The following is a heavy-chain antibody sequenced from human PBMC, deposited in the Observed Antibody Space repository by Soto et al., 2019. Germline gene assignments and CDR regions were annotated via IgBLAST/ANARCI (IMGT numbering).Heavy chain of an antibody. CDR2: IVVGSGNT. CDR1: GFTFTTSA. Sequence: SVKVSCKASGFTFTTSAVQWVRQTRGQRLEWIGWIVVGSGNTNYAQKFQERVTITRDMSTSTAYIELSSLRSEDTAVYYCAAEMYILTRRGGMDVWGQGTTVTVSS. CDR3: AAEMYILTRRGGMDV. J-gene: IGHJ6*02. V-gene: IGHV1-58*01. D-gene: IGHD3-9*01.